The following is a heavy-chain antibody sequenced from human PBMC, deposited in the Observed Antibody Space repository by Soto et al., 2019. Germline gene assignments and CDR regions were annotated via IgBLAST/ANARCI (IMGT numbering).Heavy chain of an antibody. J-gene: IGHJ6*02. CDR3: ARDLVSDFWSGSNGMDV. V-gene: IGHV4-59*01. D-gene: IGHD3-3*01. CDR2: IYYSGGT. Sequence: PSETLSLTCTVSGGSISSYYWSWIRQPPGKGLEWIGYIYYSGGTNYNPSLKSRVTISVDTSKNQFSLKPSSVTAADTAVYYCARDLVSDFWSGSNGMDVWGQGTMVTVSS. CDR1: GGSISSYY.